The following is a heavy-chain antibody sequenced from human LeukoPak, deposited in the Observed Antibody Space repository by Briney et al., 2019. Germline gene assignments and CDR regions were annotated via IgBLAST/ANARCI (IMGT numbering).Heavy chain of an antibody. CDR2: IYHSGST. J-gene: IGHJ4*02. V-gene: IGHV4-38-2*01. CDR3: ARLADYYDILTGYYTQYYFDY. D-gene: IGHD3-9*01. CDR1: GYSISSGYY. Sequence: PSETLSLTCAVSGYSISSGYYWGWIRQPPGKGLEWIGSIYHSGSTYYNPSLKSRVTISVDTSKNQFPLKLSSVTAADTAVYYCARLADYYDILTGYYTQYYFDYWGQGTLVTVSS.